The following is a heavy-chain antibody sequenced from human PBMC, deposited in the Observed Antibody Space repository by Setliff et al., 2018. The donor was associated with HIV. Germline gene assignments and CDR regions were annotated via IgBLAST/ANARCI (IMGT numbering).Heavy chain of an antibody. D-gene: IGHD3-22*01. V-gene: IGHV4-39*07. CDR3: ARAPFYSGYDSHDSSGYYLDAFDI. CDR2: IYSGRGT. CDR1: GGSISSSNYY. Sequence: SETLSLTCTVSGGSISSSNYYWGWIRQPPGKGLEWIGNIYSGRGTYYNPSLKSRVTISVDTSKKQFSLKVNSVTAADTAVYYCARAPFYSGYDSHDSSGYYLDAFDIWGPGTMVTVSS. J-gene: IGHJ3*02.